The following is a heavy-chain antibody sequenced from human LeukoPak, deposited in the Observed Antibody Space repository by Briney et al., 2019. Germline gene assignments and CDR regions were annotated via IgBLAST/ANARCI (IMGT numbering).Heavy chain of an antibody. Sequence: GGSLRLSCAASGFTFSNAWMSWVRQAPGKGLEWVGRIKSKTDGGTTVYAAPVKGRFTISREDSKNTLYLQMNSLKTEDTAVYYCTPRIYGHGFDYWGQGTLVTVSS. CDR2: IKSKTDGGTT. V-gene: IGHV3-15*01. J-gene: IGHJ4*02. CDR1: GFTFSNAW. D-gene: IGHD3-3*02. CDR3: TPRIYGHGFDY.